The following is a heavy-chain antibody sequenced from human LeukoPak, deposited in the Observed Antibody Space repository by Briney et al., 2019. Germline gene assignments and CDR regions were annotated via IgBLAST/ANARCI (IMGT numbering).Heavy chain of an antibody. V-gene: IGHV4-61*02. CDR3: ARWGGGSYYGVDY. J-gene: IGHJ4*02. D-gene: IGHD1-26*01. CDR1: GGSISSGSYY. CDR2: IYTSGST. Sequence: SQTLSLTCTVAGGSISSGSYYWSWIRQPAGKGLEWIGRIYTSGSTNYNPSLKSRVTISVDTSKNQFSLKLSSVTAADTAVYYCARWGGGSYYGVDYWGQGTLVTVSS.